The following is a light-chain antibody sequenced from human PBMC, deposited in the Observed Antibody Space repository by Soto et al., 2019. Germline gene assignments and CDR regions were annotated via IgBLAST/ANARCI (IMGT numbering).Light chain of an antibody. V-gene: IGKV1-5*03. CDR3: NLYSVYSSWT. CDR1: ESMIRC. Sequence: IELTQSPSTVSSSLGDSDTITCRASESMIRCLGWYKQKSGKVPKLLIXQASSLESGVQSRLSGSGSGKEFTLNISSLQTEEFATYYCNLYSVYSSWTFGQGTKVDIK. J-gene: IGKJ1*01. CDR2: QAS.